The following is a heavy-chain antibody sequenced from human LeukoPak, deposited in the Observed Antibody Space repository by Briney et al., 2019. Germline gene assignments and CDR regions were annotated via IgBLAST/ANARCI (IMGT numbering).Heavy chain of an antibody. V-gene: IGHV3-33*01. J-gene: IGHJ4*02. Sequence: GGSLRLSCAVSGFTFSSYHMHWGRQAPGQGLEWVAVIWYDGTNKYYADSVKGRFTISRDTSKNTLFLQMDSLRAEDTAVYYCARGHPGKFDYWGQGTLVTVSS. CDR3: ARGHPGKFDY. D-gene: IGHD1-14*01. CDR2: IWYDGTNK. CDR1: GFTFSSYH.